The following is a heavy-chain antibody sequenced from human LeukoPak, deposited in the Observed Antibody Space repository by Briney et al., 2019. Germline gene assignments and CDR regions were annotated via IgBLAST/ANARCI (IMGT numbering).Heavy chain of an antibody. V-gene: IGHV1-8*03. J-gene: IGHJ5*02. Sequence: ASVKVSCKASGYTFTSYDINWVRQATGQGLEWMGWMNPNSGNTGYAQKFQGRVTITRNTSISTAYMELSSLRSEDTAVYYCAREGAAAEDVNWFDPWGPGTLVTVYS. CDR1: GYTFTSYD. CDR2: MNPNSGNT. CDR3: AREGAAAEDVNWFDP. D-gene: IGHD6-25*01.